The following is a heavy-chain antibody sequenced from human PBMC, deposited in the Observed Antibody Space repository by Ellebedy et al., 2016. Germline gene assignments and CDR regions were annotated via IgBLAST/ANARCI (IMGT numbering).Heavy chain of an antibody. CDR1: GFTFSTYA. Sequence: GESLKISCAASGFTFSTYAMHWVRQAPGKGLEWVTVISYDGSNKYYTDSVKGRFAISRDNSKNTLYLQMNGLRAEDTAVYYCAKERGIAVTNYYYYAMDVWGPGTTVTVSS. D-gene: IGHD6-19*01. V-gene: IGHV3-30*18. J-gene: IGHJ6*02. CDR3: AKERGIAVTNYYYYAMDV. CDR2: ISYDGSNK.